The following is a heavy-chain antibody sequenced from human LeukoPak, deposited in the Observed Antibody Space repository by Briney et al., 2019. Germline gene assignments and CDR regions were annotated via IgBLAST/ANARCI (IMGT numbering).Heavy chain of an antibody. CDR3: ARDLPPFFESSSPGLYMDV. CDR1: GGSISSSSYY. J-gene: IGHJ6*03. Sequence: PSETLSLTCTVSGGSISSSSYYWGWLRQPPGTGLEWIGSIYYSGSTYYNPSLKSRVTISVDTSKNQFSLKLSSVTAADTAVYYCARDLPPFFESSSPGLYMDVWGKGTTVTVSS. V-gene: IGHV4-39*07. D-gene: IGHD6-6*01. CDR2: IYYSGST.